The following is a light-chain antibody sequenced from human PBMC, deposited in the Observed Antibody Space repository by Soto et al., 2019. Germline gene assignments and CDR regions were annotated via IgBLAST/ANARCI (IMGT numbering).Light chain of an antibody. CDR1: QSVGSN. Sequence: EIVMTQSPATLSVSPGERATLSCRASQSVGSNLAWYQQKPGQAPRLLMYGASTRATGIPARFSGSGSGAEFTRTISSLQSEDFSGYYCQQYNNRPPWTFGQGTKVEIK. V-gene: IGKV3-15*01. CDR2: GAS. J-gene: IGKJ1*01. CDR3: QQYNNRPPWT.